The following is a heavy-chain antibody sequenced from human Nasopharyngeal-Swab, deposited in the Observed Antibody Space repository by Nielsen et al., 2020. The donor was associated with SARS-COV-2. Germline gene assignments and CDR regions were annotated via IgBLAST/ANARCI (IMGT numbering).Heavy chain of an antibody. D-gene: IGHD5-18*01. CDR2: IIPMFGTA. Sequence: SVKVSCKAAGGTFSSYANSWVRKAPGQGLEWRGGIIPMFGTANYAQNFQGRVTITADKSTSTAYMDLSRLKSEDTAVSYCARGNTDSYYYGLDVWGRGTTVTVSS. CDR3: ARGNTDSYYYGLDV. V-gene: IGHV1-69*06. J-gene: IGHJ6*02. CDR1: GGTFSSYA.